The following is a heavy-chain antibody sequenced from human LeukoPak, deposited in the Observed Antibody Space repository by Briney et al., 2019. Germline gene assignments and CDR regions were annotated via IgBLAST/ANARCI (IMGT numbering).Heavy chain of an antibody. CDR3: ARDLITMVRGVILSGFDP. Sequence: SETLSLTCTVSGGSISSYYWSWIRQPPGKGLEWIGYIYYSGSTNYNPSLKSRVTMSVDTSKNQFSLKLSSVTAADTAVYYCARDLITMVRGVILSGFDPWGQGTLVTVSS. CDR2: IYYSGST. J-gene: IGHJ5*02. V-gene: IGHV4-59*12. CDR1: GGSISSYY. D-gene: IGHD3-10*01.